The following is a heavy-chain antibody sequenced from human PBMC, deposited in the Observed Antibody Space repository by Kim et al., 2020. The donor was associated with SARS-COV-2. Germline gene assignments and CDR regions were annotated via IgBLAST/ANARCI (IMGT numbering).Heavy chain of an antibody. V-gene: IGHV3-30*07. Sequence: KYYADYVKGRFTISRDNAKNTYYLQVNSLRAEDTAVYYCARGSTANAFDIWGQGTMVTVSS. CDR2: K. J-gene: IGHJ3*02. D-gene: IGHD5-18*01. CDR3: ARGSTANAFDI.